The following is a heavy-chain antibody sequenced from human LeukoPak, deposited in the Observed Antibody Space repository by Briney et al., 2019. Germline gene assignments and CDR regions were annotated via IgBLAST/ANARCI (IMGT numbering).Heavy chain of an antibody. D-gene: IGHD3-3*01. CDR2: ISGSGGSA. CDR1: GFTFSSYA. J-gene: IGHJ4*02. Sequence: PGGSLRLSCAASGFTFSSYAMSLVRQAPGKGLEWVSAISGSGGSAYYADSVKGRFTISRDNSKNTLYLQMNSLRAEDTAVYYCAKDPSPYYDFWSGYRDQFDYWGQGTLVTVSS. CDR3: AKDPSPYYDFWSGYRDQFDY. V-gene: IGHV3-23*01.